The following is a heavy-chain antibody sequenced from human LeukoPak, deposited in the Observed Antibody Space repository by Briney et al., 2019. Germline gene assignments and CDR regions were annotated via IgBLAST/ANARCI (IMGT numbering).Heavy chain of an antibody. CDR3: ASGGGSGSYYPYFDY. V-gene: IGHV3-23*01. CDR1: GFTFSSYA. D-gene: IGHD3-10*01. J-gene: IGHJ4*02. Sequence: PGGSLRLSCAASGFTFSSYAMSWVRQAPGKGLEWVSAISGSGGSTYYADSVKGRFTISRDNSKNTLYLQMNSLRAEDTAVYYCASGGGSGSYYPYFDYWGQGTLVTVSS. CDR2: ISGSGGST.